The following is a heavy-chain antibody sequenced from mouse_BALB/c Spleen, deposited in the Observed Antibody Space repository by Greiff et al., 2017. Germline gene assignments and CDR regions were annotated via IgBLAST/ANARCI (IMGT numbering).Heavy chain of an antibody. D-gene: IGHD3-1*01. V-gene: IGHV1-14*01. CDR1: GYTFTSYV. CDR3: ARSGYSSGYAYAMDY. Sequence: VQLQQSGPELVKPGASVKMSCKASGYTFTSYVMHWVKQKPGQGLEWIGYINPYNDGTKYNEKFKGKATLTSDKSSSTAYMELSSLTSEDSAVYYCARSGYSSGYAYAMDYWGQGTSVTVSS. CDR2: INPYNDGT. J-gene: IGHJ4*01.